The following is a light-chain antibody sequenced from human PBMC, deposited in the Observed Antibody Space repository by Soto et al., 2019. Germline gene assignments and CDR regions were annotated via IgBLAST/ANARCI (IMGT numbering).Light chain of an antibody. V-gene: IGKV3-15*01. J-gene: IGKJ4*01. CDR2: GAS. CDR3: QQRSNWPPSLT. Sequence: EIVMTQSPVTLSVSPGERATLSCRASQSVSSKLAWYQQKPGQAPRLLIYGASTRATGIPARFSGGGSGTEFTLSISSLQSEDFAVYYCQQRSNWPPSLTFGGGTKVEIK. CDR1: QSVSSK.